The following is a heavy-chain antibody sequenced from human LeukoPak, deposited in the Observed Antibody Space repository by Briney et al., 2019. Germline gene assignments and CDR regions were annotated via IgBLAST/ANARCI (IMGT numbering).Heavy chain of an antibody. Sequence: ASVKVSCKASGYTFTSYGISWVRQAPGQGLEWMGWISAYNGNTNYAQKLQGRVTMTTDTSTSTAYMELRSLRSDDTAVYYCARDRASSSSWQRGAFDIWGQGTMVTVSS. CDR1: GYTFTSYG. CDR2: ISAYNGNT. J-gene: IGHJ3*02. CDR3: ARDRASSSSWQRGAFDI. D-gene: IGHD6-13*01. V-gene: IGHV1-18*01.